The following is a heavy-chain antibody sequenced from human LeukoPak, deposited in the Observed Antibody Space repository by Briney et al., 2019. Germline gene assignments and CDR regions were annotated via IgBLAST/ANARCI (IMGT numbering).Heavy chain of an antibody. D-gene: IGHD4/OR15-4a*01. CDR2: INLRGSEK. J-gene: IGHJ4*02. CDR1: GFTFSSYA. V-gene: IGHV3-7*01. Sequence: GGSLRLSCAASGFTFSSYAMSWVRQAPGKGLEWVANINLRGSEKYYVDSVKGRFTISRDNANNSVYLQMNSLRSEDTAVYYCARDVDYANPRHDYWGQGTLVTVSS. CDR3: ARDVDYANPRHDY.